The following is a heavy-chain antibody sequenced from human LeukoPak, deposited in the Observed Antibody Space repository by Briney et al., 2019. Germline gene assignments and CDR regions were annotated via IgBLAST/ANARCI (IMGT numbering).Heavy chain of an antibody. D-gene: IGHD3-22*01. CDR3: ARDYSSGYYRTFDY. Sequence: GGSLRLSCAASGFTFSSYAMSWVRQAPGKGLEWVSAISGSGGSTYYADSVKGRFTISRDNSKNTLYLQVNSLRAEDTAVYYCARDYSSGYYRTFDYWGQGTLVTVSS. CDR1: GFTFSSYA. J-gene: IGHJ4*02. V-gene: IGHV3-23*01. CDR2: ISGSGGST.